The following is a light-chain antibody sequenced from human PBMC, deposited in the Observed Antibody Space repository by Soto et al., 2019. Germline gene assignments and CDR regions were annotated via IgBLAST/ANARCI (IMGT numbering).Light chain of an antibody. V-gene: IGLV2-14*01. Sequence: QSALTQPASVSGSAGQSITISCSGTMRDVGAYNLVSWYQQHPGTAPKLIIYEARNRPSSISSRFSGSRSGNTASLTISGLQPEDEGDYYCSAYTARSTLVFGGGTKLTVL. CDR3: SAYTARSTLV. CDR1: MRDVGAYNL. CDR2: EAR. J-gene: IGLJ3*02.